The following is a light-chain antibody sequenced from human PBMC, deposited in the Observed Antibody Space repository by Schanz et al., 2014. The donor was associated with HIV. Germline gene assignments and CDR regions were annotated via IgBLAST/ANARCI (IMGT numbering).Light chain of an antibody. CDR1: SSDVGYSYY. Sequence: QSALTQPASVSGSPGQSITISCSGASSDVGYSYYISWYQQQPGRPPKLIIYDVSNRPSGVSSRFSGSKSGNTASLTISGLQAEDEADYYCTSKGDINNFMVFGGGTKLTVL. CDR3: TSKGDINNFMV. J-gene: IGLJ2*01. CDR2: DVS. V-gene: IGLV2-14*03.